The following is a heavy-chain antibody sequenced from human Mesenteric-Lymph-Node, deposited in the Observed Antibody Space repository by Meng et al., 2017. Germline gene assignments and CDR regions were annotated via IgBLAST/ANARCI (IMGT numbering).Heavy chain of an antibody. D-gene: IGHD3-22*01. V-gene: IGHV3-74*01. CDR1: GFTFSSYW. CDR3: ARDYYYDNSGIYAARDFQN. CDR2: INSDGSNT. Sequence: GESLKISCAASGFTFSSYWMHWVRQAPGKGQVWVSRINSDGSNTVYADSVKGRFTVSRDNAKNTLYLQMNSLRAEDTAVYFCARDYYYDNSGIYAARDFQNWGQGTLVTVSS. J-gene: IGHJ1*01.